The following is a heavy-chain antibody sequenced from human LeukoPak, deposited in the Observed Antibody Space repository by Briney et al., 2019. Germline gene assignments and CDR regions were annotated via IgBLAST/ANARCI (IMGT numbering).Heavy chain of an antibody. V-gene: IGHV4-34*01. Sequence: SETLSLTCAVYGGSFSGYYWSWIRQPPGKGLEWIGEINHSGSTNYNPSLKSRVTISVDTSKNQFSLKLNSVTAADTAVYYCARGRDGYNFLNRGEYYYFDYWGQGTLVTVSS. J-gene: IGHJ4*02. D-gene: IGHD5-24*01. CDR3: ARGRDGYNFLNRGEYYYFDY. CDR2: INHSGST. CDR1: GGSFSGYY.